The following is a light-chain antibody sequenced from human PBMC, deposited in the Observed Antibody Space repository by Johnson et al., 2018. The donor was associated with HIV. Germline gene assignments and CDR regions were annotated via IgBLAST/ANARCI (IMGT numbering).Light chain of an antibody. CDR2: ENN. V-gene: IGLV1-51*02. CDR3: GTWDSSLGTYV. J-gene: IGLJ1*01. Sequence: QSVLTQPPSVSAAPGQKVTISCSGSSSNIGNNYVSWYRQLPGTAPQLLIFENNKRPSGIPDRFSGSKSGKSATLRITGLQTGDEADYYCGTWDSSLGTYVFGTGTKVTVL. CDR1: SSNIGNNY.